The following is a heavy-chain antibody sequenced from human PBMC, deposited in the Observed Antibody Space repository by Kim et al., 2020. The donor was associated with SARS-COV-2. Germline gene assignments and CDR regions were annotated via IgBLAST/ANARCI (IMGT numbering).Heavy chain of an antibody. CDR3: ARGAGGSSWYFRGMDV. D-gene: IGHD6-13*01. CDR1: GGSISSYY. J-gene: IGHJ6*02. V-gene: IGHV4-59*13. CDR2: IYYSGST. Sequence: SETLSLTCTVSGGSISSYYWSWIRQPPGKGLEWIGYIYYSGSTNYNPSLKSRVTISVDTSKNQFSLKLSSVTAADTAVYYCARGAGGSSWYFRGMDVWGQGTTVTVSS.